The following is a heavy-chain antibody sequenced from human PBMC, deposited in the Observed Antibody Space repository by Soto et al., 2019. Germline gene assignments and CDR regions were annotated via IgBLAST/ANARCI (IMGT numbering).Heavy chain of an antibody. J-gene: IGHJ3*01. CDR2: FHHSGTT. Sequence: PSETLSLTCAVSGGSISSGGYSWNWIRQPPGKGLEWIAYFHHSGTTYYNPSLKSRVTISADKSKNQFSLKLTSVTAADTAVYYCARDETDDAFDVWGHGTMVTVSS. CDR3: ARDETDDAFDV. V-gene: IGHV4-30-2*01. CDR1: GGSISSGGYS.